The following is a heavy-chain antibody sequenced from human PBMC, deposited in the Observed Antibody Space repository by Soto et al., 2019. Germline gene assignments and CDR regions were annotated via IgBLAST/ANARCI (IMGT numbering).Heavy chain of an antibody. CDR1: GYTFTGNY. CDR3: ARDRDHYGSGSSFDY. Sequence: ASVKVSRKASGYTFTGNYMHWVRQAPGQGLEWMGWINPNSGGTNYAQKFQGRVTMTRDTSISTAYMELSRLRSDDTAVYYCARDRDHYGSGSSFDYWGQGTLVTVFS. V-gene: IGHV1-2*02. D-gene: IGHD3-10*01. J-gene: IGHJ4*02. CDR2: INPNSGGT.